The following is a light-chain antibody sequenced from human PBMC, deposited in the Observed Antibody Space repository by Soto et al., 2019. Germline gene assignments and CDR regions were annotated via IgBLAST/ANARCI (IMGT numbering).Light chain of an antibody. Sequence: DTVLSHSPGTLSLSPEEGANLSCKASQSITSNYLALYQQKPGQAPRLLIYGASSRATGIPDRFSGSGSGTDFTLTISRLEPEDFAVYYCQQYGSSPLTFGQGTKVDIK. CDR1: QSITSNY. CDR2: GAS. V-gene: IGKV3-20*01. CDR3: QQYGSSPLT. J-gene: IGKJ1*01.